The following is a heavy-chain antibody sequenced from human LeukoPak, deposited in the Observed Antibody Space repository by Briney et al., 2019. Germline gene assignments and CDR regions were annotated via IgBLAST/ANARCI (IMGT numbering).Heavy chain of an antibody. D-gene: IGHD3-10*01. CDR2: IWYDGSNK. CDR3: ARTELWFGELLSYMDV. V-gene: IGHV3-33*01. Sequence: GRSLRLSCAASGFTFSSYGMHWVRQAPGKGLEWVAVIWYDGSNKYYADSVKGRFTISRDNSKNTLYLQMNSLRAEDTAVYYRARTELWFGELLSYMDVWGKGTTVTVSS. CDR1: GFTFSSYG. J-gene: IGHJ6*03.